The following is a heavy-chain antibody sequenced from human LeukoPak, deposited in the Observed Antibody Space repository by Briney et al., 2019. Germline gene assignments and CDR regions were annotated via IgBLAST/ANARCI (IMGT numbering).Heavy chain of an antibody. J-gene: IGHJ4*02. CDR2: ISTDGSTI. CDR3: LRSFDY. Sequence: GGSLRLSCAASGFTFSSYWMHWVRQAPGKGLVWVSRISTDGSTISYADSVKGRFTISRDNAKNTLFLQMNSLRAEDTAVYYCLRSFDYWGQGTLVTVSS. CDR1: GFTFSSYW. V-gene: IGHV3-74*01.